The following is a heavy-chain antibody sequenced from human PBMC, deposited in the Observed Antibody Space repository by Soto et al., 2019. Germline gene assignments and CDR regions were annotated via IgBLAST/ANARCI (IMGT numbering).Heavy chain of an antibody. V-gene: IGHV3-64*01. D-gene: IGHD3-22*01. J-gene: IGHJ2*01. CDR2: ISSNGGGT. CDR1: VFTFSSHA. Sequence: EVQLVESGGGLVQPGGSLRLSCAASVFTFSSHAMHWVRQAPGKGLEYVSAISSNGGGTYYANSVKGRFTISRDNSKNTLYLQMGSLRAEDTAVYYCARGYYDSTGYYLSRSPDYWYFDLWGRGALVTVSS. CDR3: ARGYYDSTGYYLSRSPDYWYFDL.